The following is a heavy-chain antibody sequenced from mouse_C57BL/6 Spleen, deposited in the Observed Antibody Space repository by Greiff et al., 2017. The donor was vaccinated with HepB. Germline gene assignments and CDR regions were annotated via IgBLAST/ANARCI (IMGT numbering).Heavy chain of an antibody. J-gene: IGHJ4*01. CDR3: ARRELRPAMDY. D-gene: IGHD3-2*02. Sequence: VQLKQSGPELVKPGASVKISCKASGYSFTGYYMNWVKQSPEKSLEWIGEINPSTGGTTYNQKLKAKATLTVDKSSSTAYMQLKSLTSEDSAVYYCARRELRPAMDYWGQGTSVTVSS. CDR2: INPSTGGT. CDR1: GYSFTGYY. V-gene: IGHV1-42*01.